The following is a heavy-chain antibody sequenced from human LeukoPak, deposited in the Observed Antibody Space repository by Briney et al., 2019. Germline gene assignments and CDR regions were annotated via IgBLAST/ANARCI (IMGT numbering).Heavy chain of an antibody. Sequence: PGRSLRLPCAASGFTFSSYGMHWVRQAPGKGLEWVAVIWYDGSNKYYAGSVKGRFTISRDNSKNTLYLQMNSLRAEDTAIYYCAKVSGYCTNGVCFSYYWGQGTLVTVSS. V-gene: IGHV3-33*06. CDR3: AKVSGYCTNGVCFSYY. J-gene: IGHJ4*02. D-gene: IGHD2-8*01. CDR2: IWYDGSNK. CDR1: GFTFSSYG.